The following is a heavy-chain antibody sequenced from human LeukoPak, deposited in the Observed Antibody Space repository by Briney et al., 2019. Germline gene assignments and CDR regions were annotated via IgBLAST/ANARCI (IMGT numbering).Heavy chain of an antibody. Sequence: SETLSLTCTVSGGSISSYYWSWIRQPQGKGLEWIGYIYYSGSTNYNPSLKSRVTISVDKSKNQFSLKLSSVTAADTAVYYCARHKDRSYGSGVDWFDPWGQGTLVTVSS. J-gene: IGHJ5*02. V-gene: IGHV4-59*08. D-gene: IGHD3-10*01. CDR2: IYYSGST. CDR1: GGSISSYY. CDR3: ARHKDRSYGSGVDWFDP.